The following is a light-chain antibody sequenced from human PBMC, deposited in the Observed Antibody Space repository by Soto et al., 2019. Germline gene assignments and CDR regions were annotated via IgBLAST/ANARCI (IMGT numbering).Light chain of an antibody. J-gene: IGLJ1*01. Sequence: QSVLTQPPSVSGAPGQRVTISCSGSTSNIGSNTVNWYQQLPGTAPKLLIYSNNQRPSGVPDRFSGSKSGTSASLAISGLQSEDEADYYCAAWDDSLSGYVFGTGTKVTVL. CDR1: TSNIGSNT. CDR3: AAWDDSLSGYV. CDR2: SNN. V-gene: IGLV1-44*01.